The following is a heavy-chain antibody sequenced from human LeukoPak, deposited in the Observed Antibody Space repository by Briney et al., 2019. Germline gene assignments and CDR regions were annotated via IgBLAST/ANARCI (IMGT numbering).Heavy chain of an antibody. CDR1: GFTFDDYA. V-gene: IGHV3-23*01. D-gene: IGHD5-18*01. J-gene: IGHJ3*02. CDR3: AKAALGYSYGPDAFDI. CDR2: ISGSGGST. Sequence: GGSLRLSCAASGFTFDDYAMHWVRQAPGKGLEWVSAISGSGGSTYYADSVKGRFTISRDNSKNTLYLQMNSLRAEDTAVYYCAKAALGYSYGPDAFDIWGQGTMVTVSS.